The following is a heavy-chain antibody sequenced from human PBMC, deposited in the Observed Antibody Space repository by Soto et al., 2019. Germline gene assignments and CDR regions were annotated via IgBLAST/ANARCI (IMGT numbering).Heavy chain of an antibody. CDR1: GFTFSSYA. CDR3: ARDGYCSGGGCYSVYYYYYGMDV. D-gene: IGHD2-15*01. J-gene: IGHJ6*02. CDR2: ISYDGSNK. Sequence: GGSLRLACAASGFTFSSYAMHLVRQAPGKGLEWVAVISYDGSNKYYADSVKGRFTISRDNSKNTLYLQMNSLRAEDTAVYYCARDGYCSGGGCYSVYYYYYGMDVWGQGTTVTVSS. V-gene: IGHV3-30-3*01.